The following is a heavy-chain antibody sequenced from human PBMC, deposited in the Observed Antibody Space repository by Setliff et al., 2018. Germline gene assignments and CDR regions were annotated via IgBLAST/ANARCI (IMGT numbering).Heavy chain of an antibody. CDR2: FFSSGDS. CDR1: VASIYSHY. D-gene: IGHD3-10*01. Sequence: SETQSLARTVSVASIYSHYWSWIRQPPGKGLEWIGLFFSSGDSRYNPSLKSRVTMSVDASRNQFSLKLSSVTAADTAIYYCARDRSYYASGSFTKWFDYWGQGTLVNVSS. CDR3: ARDRSYYASGSFTKWFDY. V-gene: IGHV4-59*11. J-gene: IGHJ4*02.